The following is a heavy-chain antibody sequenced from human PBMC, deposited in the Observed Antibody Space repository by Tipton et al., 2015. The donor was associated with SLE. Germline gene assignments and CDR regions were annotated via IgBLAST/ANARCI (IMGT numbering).Heavy chain of an antibody. J-gene: IGHJ4*02. CDR2: ISDSGST. CDR1: GGSMSSHY. V-gene: IGHV4-59*11. CDR3: ARDYYGSLEN. Sequence: TLSLTCTVSGGSMSSHYWSWIRQPPGKGLEQIGYISDSGSTSYNPSLTSRVTISVDTSKNQFFLKLSSVTAADTAVYYCARDYYGSLENWGQGTLVTVSS. D-gene: IGHD3-10*01.